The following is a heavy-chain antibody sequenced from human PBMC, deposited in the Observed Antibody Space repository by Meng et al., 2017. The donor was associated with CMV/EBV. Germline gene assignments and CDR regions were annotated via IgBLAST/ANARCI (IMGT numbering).Heavy chain of an antibody. V-gene: IGHV3-30*04. CDR3: ARDPSTSCPYCDWYFDL. CDR1: GFTFSSYA. CDR2: ISYDGSNK. D-gene: IGHD2-2*01. Sequence: GESLKISCAASGFTFSSYAMHWVRQAPGKGLEWVAVISYDGSNKYYADSVKGRFTISRDNSKNTLYLQMNSLRAEDTAVYYCARDPSTSCPYCDWYFDLWGRGTLVTVSS. J-gene: IGHJ2*01.